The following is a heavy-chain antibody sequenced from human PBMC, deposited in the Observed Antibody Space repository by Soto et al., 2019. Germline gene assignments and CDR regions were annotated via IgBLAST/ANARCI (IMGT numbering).Heavy chain of an antibody. D-gene: IGHD5-18*01. CDR3: ARGGYSYGNYGMDV. CDR1: GGSFSGYY. V-gene: IGHV4-34*01. Sequence: QVQLQQWGAGLLKPSETLSLTCAVYGGSFSGYYWSWIRQPPGKGLEWIGEINHSGSTNYNPSLTSRVTISVDACKNQFALKLSSVTAADTAVYYCARGGYSYGNYGMDVWGQGTTVTVSS. J-gene: IGHJ6*02. CDR2: INHSGST.